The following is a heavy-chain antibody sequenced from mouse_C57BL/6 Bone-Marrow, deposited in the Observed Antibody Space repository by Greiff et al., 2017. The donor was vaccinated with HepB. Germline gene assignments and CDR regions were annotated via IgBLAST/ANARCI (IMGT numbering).Heavy chain of an antibody. D-gene: IGHD2-3*01. V-gene: IGHV1-69*01. CDR3: ARFDGYPWYFDV. Sequence: VQLQQPGAELVMPGASVKLSCKASGYTFTSYWMHWVKQRPGQGLKWIGEIDPSDSYTNYNQKFKGKSTLTVDKSSSTAYMQLSSLTSEDSAVYYCARFDGYPWYFDVWGTGTTVTVSS. CDR1: GYTFTSYW. CDR2: IDPSDSYT. J-gene: IGHJ1*03.